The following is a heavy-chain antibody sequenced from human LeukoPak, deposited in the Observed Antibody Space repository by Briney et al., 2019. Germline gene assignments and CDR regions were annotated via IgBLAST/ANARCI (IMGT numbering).Heavy chain of an antibody. Sequence: PGGSLRLSCAGSGFTFSDHHIDWVRQAPGKGLEWVGRSRDKAQSYTAEYAASVRGRFTISRDDSKNSLFLQMNSLKTEDTAVYYCARDFRDRYSLDYWGQGTLVTVSS. CDR3: ARDFRDRYSLDY. CDR2: SRDKAQSYTA. V-gene: IGHV3-72*01. D-gene: IGHD5-24*01. CDR1: GFTFSDHH. J-gene: IGHJ4*02.